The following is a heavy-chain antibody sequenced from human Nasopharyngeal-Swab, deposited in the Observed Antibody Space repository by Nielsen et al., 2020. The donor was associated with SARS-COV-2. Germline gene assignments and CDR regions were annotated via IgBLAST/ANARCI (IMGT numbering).Heavy chain of an antibody. CDR2: ISGSGGST. CDR3: AREYKYSGYVNIERGYHYYGMDV. V-gene: IGHV3-23*01. CDR1: GFTFSSYA. D-gene: IGHD5-12*01. Sequence: GESLKISCAASGFTFSSYAMSWVRQAPGKGLEWVSAISGSGGSTYYADSVKGRFTISRDNSKNTLYLQMNSLRAEDTAVYYCAREYKYSGYVNIERGYHYYGMDVWGQGTTVTVSS. J-gene: IGHJ6*02.